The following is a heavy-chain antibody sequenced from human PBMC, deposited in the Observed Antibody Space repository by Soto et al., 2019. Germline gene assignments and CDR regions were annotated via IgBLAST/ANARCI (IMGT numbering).Heavy chain of an antibody. J-gene: IGHJ4*02. D-gene: IGHD6-6*01. Sequence: VASVKVSCKASGYTFTGYYMHWVRQAPGQGLEWMGWINPDSGDTKFAQKFQGRVTMTRDTSITTAYMELTRLRSDDTAVYYCVTSHKARHLSSSFGYWGQGTLVTVSS. CDR3: VTSHKARHLSSSFGY. V-gene: IGHV1-2*02. CDR1: GYTFTGYY. CDR2: INPDSGDT.